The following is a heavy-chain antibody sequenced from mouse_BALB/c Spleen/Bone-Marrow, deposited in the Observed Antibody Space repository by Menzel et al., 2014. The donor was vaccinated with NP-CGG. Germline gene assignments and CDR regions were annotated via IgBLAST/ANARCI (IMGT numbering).Heavy chain of an antibody. J-gene: IGHJ3*01. CDR3: ARLGYYGGFAY. Sequence: VQLKDSGGGLVQPGGSLKLSCAASGFDFSRYWMGWVRQAPGKGLGWIGEINPDSTTINYTPSLKYKFIISRDNAKNTLYLQMSNVRSEDTALYYCARLGYYGGFAYWGQGTLVTVSA. D-gene: IGHD2-3*01. CDR1: GFDFSRYW. CDR2: INPDSTTI. V-gene: IGHV4-1*02.